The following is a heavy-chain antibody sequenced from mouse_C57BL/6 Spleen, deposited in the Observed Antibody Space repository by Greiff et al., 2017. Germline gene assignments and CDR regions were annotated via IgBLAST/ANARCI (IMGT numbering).Heavy chain of an antibody. Sequence: QVQLQQPGAELVKPGASVKVSCKASGYTFTSYWMHWVKQRPGQGLEWIGRIHPSDSDTNYNQKFKGKATLTVDQSSSTAYMQLRSLTSDDSAVYYCAMNYRDYYAMDYGGQGTSVTVSS. CDR1: GYTFTSYW. CDR3: AMNYRDYYAMDY. D-gene: IGHD2-1*01. J-gene: IGHJ4*01. V-gene: IGHV1-74*01. CDR2: IHPSDSDT.